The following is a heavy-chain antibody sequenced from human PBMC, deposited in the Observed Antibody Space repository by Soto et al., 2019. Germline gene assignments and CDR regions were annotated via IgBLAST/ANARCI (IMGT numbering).Heavy chain of an antibody. J-gene: IGHJ6*03. CDR3: AKPNSSGWYKGALYYYYYMDV. Sequence: GGSLSLSCAASGFTFSSYAMSWVRQAPGKGLEWVSAISGSGGSTYYADSVKGRFTISRDNSKNTLYLQMNSLRAEDTAVYYCAKPNSSGWYKGALYYYYYMDVWGKGTTVTVSS. CDR1: GFTFSSYA. D-gene: IGHD6-19*01. V-gene: IGHV3-23*01. CDR2: ISGSGGST.